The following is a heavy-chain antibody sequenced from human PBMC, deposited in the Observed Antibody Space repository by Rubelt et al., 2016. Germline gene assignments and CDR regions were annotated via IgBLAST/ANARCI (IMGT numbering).Heavy chain of an antibody. Sequence: QVQLVQSGAEVKKPGASVRVSCEASGYTLTGYFIHWVRQATGQGLEWMGWMNPNSGNTGYAQKFQGRVTMTRNTSISTAYMGLSSLRSEDTAVYYCARYSEQLVLWGQGTLVTVSS. V-gene: IGHV1-8*02. CDR1: GYTLTGYF. D-gene: IGHD6-6*01. J-gene: IGHJ1*01. CDR3: ARYSEQLVL. CDR2: MNPNSGNT.